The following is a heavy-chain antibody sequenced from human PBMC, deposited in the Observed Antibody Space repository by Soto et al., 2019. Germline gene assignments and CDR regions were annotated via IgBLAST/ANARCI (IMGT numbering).Heavy chain of an antibody. J-gene: IGHJ6*02. CDR3: ARDGDQPLFYSYYDMDV. Sequence: ASVKVSCKASGHTFTSYGISWVRQAPGQGLEWMGWISAYNGNTNYAQKLQGRVTMTTDTSTSTAYMELRSLRSDDTAVYYCARDGDQPLFYSYYDMDVWGQGTTVTVSS. CDR2: ISAYNGNT. D-gene: IGHD2-2*01. V-gene: IGHV1-18*01. CDR1: GHTFTSYG.